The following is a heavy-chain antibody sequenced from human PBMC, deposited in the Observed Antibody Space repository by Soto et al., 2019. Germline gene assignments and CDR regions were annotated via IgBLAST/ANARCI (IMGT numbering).Heavy chain of an antibody. CDR2: IYYSGST. V-gene: IGHV4-31*03. CDR3: ARDLLRVWFDP. D-gene: IGHD3-22*01. CDR1: GGSISSGGYY. Sequence: SETLSLTCTASGGSISSGGYYWSWIRQQPGKGLEWIGYIYYSGSTYYNPSLKSRVTISVDTSKNQFSLKLSSVTAADTAVYYCARDLLRVWFDPWGQGTLVTVSS. J-gene: IGHJ5*02.